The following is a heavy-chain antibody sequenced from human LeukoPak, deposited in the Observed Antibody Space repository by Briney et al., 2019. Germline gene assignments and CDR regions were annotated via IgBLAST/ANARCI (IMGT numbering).Heavy chain of an antibody. V-gene: IGHV3-72*01. CDR1: GFKFSDLY. CDR2: RRNKASSYTT. Sequence: RGTLRLSSAASGFKFSDLYIDLVAHAPGKQREWVGRRRNKASSYTTEYAASVEGRFTISKDVSESSLYLQMNSLRTEDTAVYYCGRIAINANNGMDVWGQGTTVTVSS. D-gene: IGHD1/OR15-1a*01. CDR3: GRIAINANNGMDV. J-gene: IGHJ6*02.